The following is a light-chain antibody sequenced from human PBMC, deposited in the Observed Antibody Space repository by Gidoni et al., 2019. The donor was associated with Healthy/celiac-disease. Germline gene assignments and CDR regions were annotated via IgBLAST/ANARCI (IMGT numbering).Light chain of an antibody. CDR3: QQYYSTPWT. V-gene: IGKV4-1*01. J-gene: IGKJ1*01. CDR2: WAP. CDR1: QSVLYSSNNKNY. Sequence: DIVMNQYPDSLAVSLGERATINCKSSQSVLYSSNNKNYLAWYQQKPGQPPKLLIYWAPTRESGVPDRFSGSGSGTDFTLTISSLQAEDVAVYYCQQYYSTPWTFGQGTKVEIK.